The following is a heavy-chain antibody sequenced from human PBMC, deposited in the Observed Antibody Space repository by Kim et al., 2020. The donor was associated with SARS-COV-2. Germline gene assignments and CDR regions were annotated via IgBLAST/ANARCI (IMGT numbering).Heavy chain of an antibody. V-gene: IGHV4-59*01. J-gene: IGHJ5*02. Sequence: YNPSLKGRVTISVDTSKNPFSLKLSSVTAADTAVYYCAREKEDGDYAFDPWGQGTLVTVSS. D-gene: IGHD4-17*01. CDR3: AREKEDGDYAFDP.